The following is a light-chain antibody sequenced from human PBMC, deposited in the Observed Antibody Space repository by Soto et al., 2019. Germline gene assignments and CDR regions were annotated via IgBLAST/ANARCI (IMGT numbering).Light chain of an antibody. Sequence: DIQVTQSPSFLSASVGDRVTITCRASLGSRSYLAWYQQKPGKAPKLLIYAASTLQIGGPSRFSGSGYGTEFTLTISSLQPEDFAAYYCRQLNSYPWTFGQGTNVEI. V-gene: IGKV1-9*01. J-gene: IGKJ1*01. CDR2: AAS. CDR1: LGSRSY. CDR3: RQLNSYPWT.